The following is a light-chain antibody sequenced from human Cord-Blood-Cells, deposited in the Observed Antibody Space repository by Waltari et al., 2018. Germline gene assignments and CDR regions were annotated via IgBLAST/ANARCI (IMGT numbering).Light chain of an antibody. V-gene: IGKV3-11*01. Sequence: EIVLTQSPATLSLSTGERATLSCRASQSVSSYLAWYQQKPGQAHRLLIYDASNSATDIPARFSGSGSGTDFTLTISSLEPEDFAVYYCQQRSNWPLTFGGGTKVEIK. CDR1: QSVSSY. CDR3: QQRSNWPLT. J-gene: IGKJ4*01. CDR2: DAS.